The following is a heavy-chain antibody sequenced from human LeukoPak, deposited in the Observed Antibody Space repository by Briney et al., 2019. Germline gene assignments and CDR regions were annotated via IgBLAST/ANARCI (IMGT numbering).Heavy chain of an antibody. J-gene: IGHJ4*02. CDR2: IIPIFGTA. Sequence: SVKVSCKASGGTFSSYAISWVRQAPGQGLEWMGGIIPIFGTANYAQKFQGRVTITADESTSTAYMELSSLRSEDTAVYYCARGSAPITMVRRVIMDYFDYWGQGTLVTVSS. CDR1: GGTFSSYA. D-gene: IGHD3-10*01. CDR3: ARGSAPITMVRRVIMDYFDY. V-gene: IGHV1-69*13.